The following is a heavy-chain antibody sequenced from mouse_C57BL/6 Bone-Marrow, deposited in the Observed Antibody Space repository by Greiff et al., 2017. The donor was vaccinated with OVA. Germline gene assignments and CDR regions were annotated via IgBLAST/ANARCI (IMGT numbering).Heavy chain of an antibody. V-gene: IGHV2-3*01. J-gene: IGHJ4*01. CDR1: GFSFTSYG. CDR2: IWGDGST. D-gene: IGHD1-1*01. Sequence: VKLVESGPGLVAPSQSLSITCTVSGFSFTSYGVSWVRQPPGKGLEWLGVIWGDGSTNYHSALISGLSISTDNSKSQVFLKLNSLQTADTATYYCAKEGKNDYGYYAMDYWGQGTSVTVSS. CDR3: AKEGKNDYGYYAMDY.